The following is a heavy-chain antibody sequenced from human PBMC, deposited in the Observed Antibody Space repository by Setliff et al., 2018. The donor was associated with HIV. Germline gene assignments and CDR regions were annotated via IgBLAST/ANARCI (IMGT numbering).Heavy chain of an antibody. J-gene: IGHJ6*02. V-gene: IGHV1-18*01. CDR2: ISPYIGHT. D-gene: IGHD6-19*01. CDR1: GYTFTTYG. CDR3: ARLGSGWYDSYYSAMDI. Sequence: ASVKVSCKASGYTFTTYGISWVRQAPGHGLEWMGWISPYIGHTNYAQNFQDRVTMPIDTSTSRAYMELRSLRSDDTAVYFCARLGSGWYDSYYSAMDIWGQGTTVTVSS.